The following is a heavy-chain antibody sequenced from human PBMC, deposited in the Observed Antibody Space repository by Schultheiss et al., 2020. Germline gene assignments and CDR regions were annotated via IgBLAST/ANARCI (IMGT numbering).Heavy chain of an antibody. CDR3: AKVSIYKYDSSDYLYYGMDV. V-gene: IGHV3-30*18. CDR1: GFTFSSYG. D-gene: IGHD3-22*01. CDR2: ISYDGSNK. Sequence: SLRLPCAASGFTFSSYGMHWVRQAPGKGLEWVAVISYDGSNKYYADSVRGRFTISRDNSKNTLYLRMNSLRVEDTAVYYCAKVSIYKYDSSDYLYYGMDVWGQGTTVTAP. J-gene: IGHJ6*02.